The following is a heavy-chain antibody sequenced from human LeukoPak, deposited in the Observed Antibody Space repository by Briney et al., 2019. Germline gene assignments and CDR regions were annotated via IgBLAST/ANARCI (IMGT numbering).Heavy chain of an antibody. J-gene: IGHJ4*02. V-gene: IGHV1-69*02. CDR1: GGTFSSYT. CDR3: ACSHGYNYPLDY. CDR2: IIPILGIA. Sequence: ASVKVSCKASGGTFSSYTISWVRQAPGHGLEWMGRIIPILGIANYAQKFQGRVTITADKSTSTAYMELSSLRSEDTAGYYCACSHGYNYPLDYWGQGTLVSVSS. D-gene: IGHD5-24*01.